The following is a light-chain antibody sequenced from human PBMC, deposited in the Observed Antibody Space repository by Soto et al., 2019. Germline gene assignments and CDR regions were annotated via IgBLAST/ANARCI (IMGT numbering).Light chain of an antibody. Sequence: QSALTQPASVSGSPGQSITISCTGTSSDVGGYNYVSWYQQHPGKAPKVLIYDVSNRPSGVSNRFSGSKSGNTASLSISGLQAEGEAHYYCTSYTGSSTVVFGGGTKVTVL. CDR2: DVS. J-gene: IGLJ2*01. CDR1: SSDVGGYNY. V-gene: IGLV2-14*03. CDR3: TSYTGSSTVV.